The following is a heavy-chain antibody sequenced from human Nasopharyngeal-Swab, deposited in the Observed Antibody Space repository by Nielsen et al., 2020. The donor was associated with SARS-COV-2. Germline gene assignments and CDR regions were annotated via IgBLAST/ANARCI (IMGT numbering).Heavy chain of an antibody. CDR1: GFTFSSYS. V-gene: IGHV3-21*01. Sequence: SCAASGFTFSSYSINWVRQAPGKGLEWVSSISSSSSYIYYADSVKGRFTISRDNAKNSLYLQMNSLRAEDTAVYYCARGQYCSSTSCYARGYYYYYGMDVWGQGTTVTVSS. D-gene: IGHD2-2*01. J-gene: IGHJ6*02. CDR3: ARGQYCSSTSCYARGYYYYYGMDV. CDR2: ISSSSSYI.